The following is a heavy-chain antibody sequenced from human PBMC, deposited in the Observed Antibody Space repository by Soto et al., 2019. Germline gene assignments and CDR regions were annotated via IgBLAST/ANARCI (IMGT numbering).Heavy chain of an antibody. J-gene: IGHJ4*02. D-gene: IGHD3-9*01. Sequence: SETLSVTCTVSGGSISSSSYYWGWIRQPPGKGLEWIGSIYYSGTTYYNPSLKSRVTISVDTSKNQFSLKLSSVTAADTAVYYCARHRGYYDILTGYYTELNFDYWGQGTLVTVSS. CDR1: GGSISSSSYY. CDR3: ARHRGYYDILTGYYTELNFDY. V-gene: IGHV4-39*01. CDR2: IYYSGTT.